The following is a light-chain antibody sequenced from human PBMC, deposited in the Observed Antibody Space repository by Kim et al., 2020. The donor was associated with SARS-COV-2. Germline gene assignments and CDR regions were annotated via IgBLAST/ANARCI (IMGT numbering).Light chain of an antibody. J-gene: IGKJ5*01. Sequence: GTRALPPGDRATLSCRARQGVSNYLAWYQQKPGQAPRLLIYEASKRAAGSPARFSGSGSGTDFTLTISRLEPGDSAVYFCQQRGSFGQGTRLEIK. CDR3: QQRGS. CDR1: QGVSNY. CDR2: EAS. V-gene: IGKV3-11*01.